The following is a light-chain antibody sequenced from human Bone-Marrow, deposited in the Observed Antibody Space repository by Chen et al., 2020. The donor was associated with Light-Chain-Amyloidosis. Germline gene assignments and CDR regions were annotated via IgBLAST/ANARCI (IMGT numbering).Light chain of an antibody. J-gene: IGKJ4*01. CDR2: GSS. CDR1: QTISSNY. V-gene: IGKV3-20*01. Sequence: EIVLTQSPGTLSLSPGEGANLSCRASQTISSNYLTWYQQKFGQAPRLLIYGSSSRATGIPDRVTGSGSGTDFTLTINRLEPEDFGMYYCKQYGTSPLTFGGGTKVEIK. CDR3: KQYGTSPLT.